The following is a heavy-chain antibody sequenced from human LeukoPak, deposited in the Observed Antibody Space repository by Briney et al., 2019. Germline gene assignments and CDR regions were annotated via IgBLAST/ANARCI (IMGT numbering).Heavy chain of an antibody. CDR2: ISSNSSYI. CDR3: ARDRGNYYYCGMDV. Sequence: GGSLRLSCAASGFTFSSYSMNWVRQAPGKGLEWVSSISSNSSYIYYADSVKGRFTISRDNAKNSLYLQMNSLRAEDTAVYYCARDRGNYYYCGMDVWGQGTTVTVSS. J-gene: IGHJ6*02. D-gene: IGHD3-10*01. CDR1: GFTFSSYS. V-gene: IGHV3-21*01.